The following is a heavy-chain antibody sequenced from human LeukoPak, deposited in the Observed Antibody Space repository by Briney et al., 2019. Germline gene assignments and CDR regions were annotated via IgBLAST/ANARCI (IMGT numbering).Heavy chain of an antibody. CDR3: ARDSEQWLVRVFDY. CDR1: GGTFSSYA. J-gene: IGHJ4*02. Sequence: SVKVSCRASGGTFSSYAISWVRQAPGQGLEWMGGIIPIFGAANYAQKFQGRVMITADESTSTAYMELSSLRSEDTAVYYCARDSEQWLVRVFDYWGQGTLVTVSS. CDR2: IIPIFGAA. V-gene: IGHV1-69*13. D-gene: IGHD6-19*01.